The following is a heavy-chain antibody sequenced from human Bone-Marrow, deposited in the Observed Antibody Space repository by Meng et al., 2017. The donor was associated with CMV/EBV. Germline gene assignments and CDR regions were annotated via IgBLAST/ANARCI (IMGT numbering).Heavy chain of an antibody. CDR3: ARAEVYSNYDG. D-gene: IGHD4-11*01. Sequence: SVKVSCKASGGTFSSYAISWVRQAPGQGLEWMGGIIPIFGTANYAQKFQGRVTITTDESTSTAYMELSGLRSEDTAVYYCARAEVYSNYDGWGQGTPVTVS. CDR1: GGTFSSYA. V-gene: IGHV1-69*05. CDR2: IIPIFGTA. J-gene: IGHJ4*02.